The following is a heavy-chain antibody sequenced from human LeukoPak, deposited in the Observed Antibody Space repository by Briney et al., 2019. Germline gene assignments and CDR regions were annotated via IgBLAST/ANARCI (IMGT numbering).Heavy chain of an antibody. CDR3: ARDIYGSGPPVGDAIDY. V-gene: IGHV3-11*04. J-gene: IGHJ4*02. Sequence: GGSLRLSCAASGFTFSDYYMSWIRQAPGKGLEWVSYISSSGSNIHYADSVKGRFTISRDNAKNSLYLQVNSLRAEDTAVYYCARDIYGSGPPVGDAIDYWGQGTLVTVSS. CDR1: GFTFSDYY. D-gene: IGHD3-10*01. CDR2: ISSSGSNI.